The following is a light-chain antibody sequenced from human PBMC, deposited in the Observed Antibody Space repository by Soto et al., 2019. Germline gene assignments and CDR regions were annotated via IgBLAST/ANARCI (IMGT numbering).Light chain of an antibody. Sequence: QSALTQPASVSGSPGPSITMSCTGTSSDVGGYNYVSWYQQHPGKAPKLMIYEVSTRPSGVSNRFSGSKSGNTASLTISGLQAEDEADYYCSSYTTTNTYVFGSGTKVTVL. CDR1: SSDVGGYNY. V-gene: IGLV2-14*01. CDR2: EVS. CDR3: SSYTTTNTYV. J-gene: IGLJ1*01.